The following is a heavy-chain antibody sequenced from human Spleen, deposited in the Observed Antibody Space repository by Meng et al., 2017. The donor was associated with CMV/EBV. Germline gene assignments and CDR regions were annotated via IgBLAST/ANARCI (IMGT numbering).Heavy chain of an antibody. CDR2: IYSGGST. Sequence: ASGLTVSSNYMGWVRQTPGKGLEWLSVIYSGGSTYYADSVKGRFTISRDNSKNTLYLQMNSLRAEDTAVYYCARVVVADTFDAFDIWGQGTMVTVSS. CDR1: GLTVSSNY. CDR3: ARVVVADTFDAFDI. D-gene: IGHD2-15*01. V-gene: IGHV3-66*02. J-gene: IGHJ3*02.